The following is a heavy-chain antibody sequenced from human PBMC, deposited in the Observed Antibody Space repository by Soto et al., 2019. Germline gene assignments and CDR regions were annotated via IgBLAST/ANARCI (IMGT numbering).Heavy chain of an antibody. D-gene: IGHD3-22*01. CDR3: VKDRYYYDSSAYRSDY. J-gene: IGHJ4*02. CDR2: IYSNGGST. Sequence: PGGSLRLSCSASGFTFSNYAMHWVRQAPGKGLEYVSAIYSNGGSTFYADSVRGRFTISRDNSKNTLYLQMSSLRAEDTAVYYCVKDRYYYDSSAYRSDYWGQGTLVTVSS. V-gene: IGHV3-64D*06. CDR1: GFTFSNYA.